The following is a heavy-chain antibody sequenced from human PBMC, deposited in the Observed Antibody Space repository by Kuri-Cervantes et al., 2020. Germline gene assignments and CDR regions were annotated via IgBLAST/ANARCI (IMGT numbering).Heavy chain of an antibody. CDR1: GYTFTSYD. J-gene: IGHJ6*02. CDR2: MNPNSGNT. Sequence: ASVKVSCKASGYTFTSYDINWVRQATGQGLEWMGWMNPNSGNTGYAQKFQGRVTMTRNTSISTAYMELSSLRSEDTAVYYCARGRPSSSWTYMYYYGMDVWGQGNTVNVSS. CDR3: ARGRPSSSWTYMYYYGMDV. D-gene: IGHD6-13*01. V-gene: IGHV1-8*01.